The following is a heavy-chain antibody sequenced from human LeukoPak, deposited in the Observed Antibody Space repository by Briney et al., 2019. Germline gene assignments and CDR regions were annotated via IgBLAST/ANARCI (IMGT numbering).Heavy chain of an antibody. V-gene: IGHV3-23*01. Sequence: GGSLRLSCAASGFTFSSYAMSWVRQAPGKGLEWVSAISGSGGSTYYADSVKGRFTISRGNSKNTLYPQMNSLRAEDTAVYYCAKDPITIFGVAHDYWGQGTLVTVSS. CDR1: GFTFSSYA. D-gene: IGHD3-3*01. J-gene: IGHJ4*02. CDR2: ISGSGGST. CDR3: AKDPITIFGVAHDY.